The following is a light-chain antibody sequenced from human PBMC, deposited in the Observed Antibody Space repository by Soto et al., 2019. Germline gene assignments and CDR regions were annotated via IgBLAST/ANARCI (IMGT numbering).Light chain of an antibody. CDR1: QSFSSSY. J-gene: IGKJ5*01. Sequence: EVVLTQSPGTLSLSSGERATLSCRASQSFSSSYLAWYQQKPGQAPRLLIYDASNRATGIPARFSGSGSGTDFTLTISSLEPDDFAVYYCQQRADWPITFGQGTRLEI. CDR2: DAS. V-gene: IGKV3D-20*02. CDR3: QQRADWPIT.